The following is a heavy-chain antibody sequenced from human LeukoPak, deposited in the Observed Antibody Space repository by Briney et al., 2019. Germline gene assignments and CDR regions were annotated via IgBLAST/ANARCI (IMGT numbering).Heavy chain of an antibody. V-gene: IGHV3-23*01. CDR2: IGVSAGST. Sequence: PGGSLRLSCAASGLTFNKTAMSWVRQSPGKGLEWVSAIGVSAGSTYYADFAKGRFTISRDNSKNTVYLQMNNLSAEDTAVYYCTTLIIILSGAFDFWDQGTMVSVSS. CDR1: GLTFNKTA. CDR3: TTLIIILSGAFDF. D-gene: IGHD2/OR15-2a*01. J-gene: IGHJ3*01.